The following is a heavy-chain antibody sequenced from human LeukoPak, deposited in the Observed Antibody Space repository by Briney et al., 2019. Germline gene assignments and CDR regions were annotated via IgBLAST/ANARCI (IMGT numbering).Heavy chain of an antibody. Sequence: PGGSLRLSCAASGFTFSSCAMNWVRQAPGKGLEWVSSISSSSDYIYYADSVKGRFTISRDNAKNSLYLQMNSLRADDTAVYYCARDTSYSFDLWGQGTLVTVSS. CDR1: GFTFSSCA. V-gene: IGHV3-21*01. J-gene: IGHJ4*02. CDR2: ISSSSDYI. CDR3: ARDTSYSFDL.